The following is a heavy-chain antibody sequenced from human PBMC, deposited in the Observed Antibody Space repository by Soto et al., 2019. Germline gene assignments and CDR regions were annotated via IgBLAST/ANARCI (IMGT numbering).Heavy chain of an antibody. V-gene: IGHV3-23*01. Sequence: EVQLLESGGGLVQPGGSLRLSCAASGFTFNTYAMSWVRQAPGKGLVWVSAISGSGGSTYYPDSVKGRFTISRDNSKNTLYLQMNSLRAEDTAVYYCAKGLDYYGSAGLDYWGQGTLVTVSS. D-gene: IGHD3-22*01. CDR1: GFTFNTYA. CDR2: ISGSGGST. J-gene: IGHJ4*02. CDR3: AKGLDYYGSAGLDY.